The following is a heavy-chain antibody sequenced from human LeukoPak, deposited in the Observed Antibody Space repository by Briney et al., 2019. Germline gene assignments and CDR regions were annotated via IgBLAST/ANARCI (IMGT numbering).Heavy chain of an antibody. CDR1: GFTFSSYS. D-gene: IGHD1-1*01. V-gene: IGHV3-21*01. Sequence: PGGSLRLSCAASGFTFSSYSTNWVRQAPGKGLEWVSSISSSSSYIYYADSVKGRFTISRDNAKNSLYLQMNSLRAEDTAVYYCARGPQPGRSFDIWGQGTMVTVSS. CDR2: ISSSSSYI. CDR3: ARGPQPGRSFDI. J-gene: IGHJ3*02.